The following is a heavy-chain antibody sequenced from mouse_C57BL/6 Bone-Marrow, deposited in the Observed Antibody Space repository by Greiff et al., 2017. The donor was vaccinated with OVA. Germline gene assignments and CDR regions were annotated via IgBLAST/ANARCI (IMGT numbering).Heavy chain of an antibody. CDR3: ASAVFAY. V-gene: IGHV1-50*01. Sequence: QVQLQQPGAELVKPGASVKLSCKASGYTFTSYWMQWVKQRPGHGLEWIGEIDPSDSYTNYNQKFKGKATLTVDTSSSTAYMQLNSLTSEDSAVYYCASAVFAYWGQGTLVTVSA. J-gene: IGHJ3*01. CDR2: IDPSDSYT. CDR1: GYTFTSYW.